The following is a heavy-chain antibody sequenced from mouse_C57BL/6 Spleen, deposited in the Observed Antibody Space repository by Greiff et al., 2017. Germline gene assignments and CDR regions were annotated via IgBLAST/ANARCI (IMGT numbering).Heavy chain of an antibody. V-gene: IGHV1-59*01. CDR2: IDPSDSYT. J-gene: IGHJ2*01. D-gene: IGHD1-1*01. CDR1: GYTFTSYW. Sequence: QVQLQQSGAELVRPGTSVKLSCKASGYTFTSYWMHWVKQRPGQGLEWIGVIDPSDSYTNYNQKFKGKATLTVDTSSSTAYMQLSSLTSEDSAVYYCAPFITTEGYWGQGTTLTVSS. CDR3: APFITTEGY.